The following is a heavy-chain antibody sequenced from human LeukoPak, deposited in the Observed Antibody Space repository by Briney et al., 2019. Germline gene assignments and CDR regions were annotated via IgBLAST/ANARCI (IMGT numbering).Heavy chain of an antibody. CDR1: GFTFSSYS. Sequence: GGSLRLSCAASGFTFSSYSMNWVRQAPGKGLEWVSSISSSSSYIYYADSVKGRFTISRDNAKNPLYLQMNSLRAEDTAVYYCARDRYSGSYSDAFDIWGQGTMVTVSS. CDR3: ARDRYSGSYSDAFDI. V-gene: IGHV3-21*01. J-gene: IGHJ3*02. CDR2: ISSSSSYI. D-gene: IGHD1-26*01.